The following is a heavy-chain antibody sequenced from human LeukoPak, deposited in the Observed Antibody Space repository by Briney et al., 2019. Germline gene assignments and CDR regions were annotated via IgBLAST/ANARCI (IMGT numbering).Heavy chain of an antibody. J-gene: IGHJ4*02. V-gene: IGHV3-21*01. CDR1: GFTFSSYT. CDR3: ARAGTGILLWFGDRSDY. Sequence: AGSLRLSCAASGFTFSSYTLTWVRQAPGPGMEGVSSVSSSSSYTYYEDSVKGRFTISRDNAKTSLYLQMNSLRAEDTAVYYCARAGTGILLWFGDRSDYWGQGTLVTVSS. D-gene: IGHD3-10*01. CDR2: VSSSSSYT.